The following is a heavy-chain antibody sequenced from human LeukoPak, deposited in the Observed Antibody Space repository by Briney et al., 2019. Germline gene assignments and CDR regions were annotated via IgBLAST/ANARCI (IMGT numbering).Heavy chain of an antibody. D-gene: IGHD6-19*01. CDR1: GFTFSSYW. CDR2: INSDGSST. Sequence: PGGSLRLSCAASGFTFSSYWIHWVRQAPGKGLVWVSRINSDGSSTSYADSVKGRFTISRDNAKNTLYLQMKSLRAEDTAVYYCAREYSSGWSPNDYWGQGTLVTVSS. CDR3: AREYSSGWSPNDY. V-gene: IGHV3-74*01. J-gene: IGHJ4*02.